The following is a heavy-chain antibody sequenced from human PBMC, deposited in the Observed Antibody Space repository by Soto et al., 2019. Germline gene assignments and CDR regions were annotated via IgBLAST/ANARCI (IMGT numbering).Heavy chain of an antibody. D-gene: IGHD3-10*01. Sequence: PGGSLRLSCAASGFTFSSYAMSWVRQAPGKGLEWVSAISGSGGSTYYADSVKGRFTISRDNSKNTLYLQMNSLRAEDTAVYYCAACDRGDLWFGEFLWGQGTLVTVSS. V-gene: IGHV3-23*01. CDR1: GFTFSSYA. CDR2: ISGSGGST. CDR3: AACDRGDLWFGEFL. J-gene: IGHJ4*02.